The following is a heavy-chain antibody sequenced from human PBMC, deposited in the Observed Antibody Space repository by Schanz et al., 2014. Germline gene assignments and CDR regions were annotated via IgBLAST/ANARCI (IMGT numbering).Heavy chain of an antibody. V-gene: IGHV3-23*04. CDR3: ARDGGRDGYNLAFDV. J-gene: IGHJ3*01. CDR1: GFTFSSYA. Sequence: EVQLVESGGGLVQPGGSLRLSCAASGFTFSSYAMSWVRQAPGKGLEWVSPISGSGDGTYYADSVKGRFTISRDNSKNTLYLQMNSLRAEDTAVYFCARDGGRDGYNLAFDVWGQGTLVTVSS. CDR2: ISGSGDGT. D-gene: IGHD5-12*01.